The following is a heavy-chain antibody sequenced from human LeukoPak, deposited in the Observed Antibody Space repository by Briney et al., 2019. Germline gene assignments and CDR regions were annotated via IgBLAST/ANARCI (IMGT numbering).Heavy chain of an antibody. D-gene: IGHD2-2*01. Sequence: SVKVSCKASGGTFSSYVISWVRQAPGQGLEWMGRITPIFGIANYAQKFQGRVTITADKSTSTAYMELSSLRSEDTAVYYCARDRCSSTSCYQNWFDPWGQGTLVTVSS. J-gene: IGHJ5*02. CDR3: ARDRCSSTSCYQNWFDP. V-gene: IGHV1-69*04. CDR1: GGTFSSYV. CDR2: ITPIFGIA.